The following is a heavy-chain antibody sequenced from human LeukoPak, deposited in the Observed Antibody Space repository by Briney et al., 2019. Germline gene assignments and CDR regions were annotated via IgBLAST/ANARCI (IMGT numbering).Heavy chain of an antibody. Sequence: GESLKISCKGSGYSFTSYWIGWVRQMPGKGLEWMGIIYPGDSDTRYSPSFQGQVTISADKSITTAYLQRSSLKASDTAMYYCARGDDSSGYYPGGYFDYWGQGTLVAVSS. CDR1: GYSFTSYW. CDR2: IYPGDSDT. CDR3: ARGDDSSGYYPGGYFDY. J-gene: IGHJ4*02. V-gene: IGHV5-51*01. D-gene: IGHD3-22*01.